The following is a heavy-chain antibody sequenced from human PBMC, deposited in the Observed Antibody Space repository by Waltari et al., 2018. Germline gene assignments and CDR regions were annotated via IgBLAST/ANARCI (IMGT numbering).Heavy chain of an antibody. J-gene: IGHJ4*02. V-gene: IGHV3-64D*06. CDR3: VKPLGSLWSGYYNGGGFDY. CDR1: GFTFSSYA. D-gene: IGHD3-3*01. CDR2: ISSNGGST. Sequence: EVQLVESGGGLVQPGGSLRLSCSASGFTFSSYAMHWVRQAPGKGLEYVSAISSNGGSTYYADSVKGRFTISRDNSKNTLYLQMSSLRAEDTAVYYCVKPLGSLWSGYYNGGGFDYWGQGTLVTVSS.